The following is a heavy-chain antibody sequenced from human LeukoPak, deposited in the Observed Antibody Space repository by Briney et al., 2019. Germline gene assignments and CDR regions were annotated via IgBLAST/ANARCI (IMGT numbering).Heavy chain of an antibody. Sequence: GGPLRLSCAASGFTFSSYGMHWVRQAPGKGLEWVAVIWYDGSNKYYADSVKGRFTISRDNSKNTLYLQMNSLRAEDTAVYYCAKAAYYYDSSGYLVDYWGQGTLVTVSS. CDR1: GFTFSSYG. D-gene: IGHD3-22*01. V-gene: IGHV3-33*06. J-gene: IGHJ4*02. CDR2: IWYDGSNK. CDR3: AKAAYYYDSSGYLVDY.